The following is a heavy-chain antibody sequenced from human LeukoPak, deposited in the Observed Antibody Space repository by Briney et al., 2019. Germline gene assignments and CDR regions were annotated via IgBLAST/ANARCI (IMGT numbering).Heavy chain of an antibody. J-gene: IGHJ4*02. D-gene: IGHD6-13*01. V-gene: IGHV4-59*01. CDR1: GGSISTYY. Sequence: SETLSLTCTVSGGSISTYYWSWIRQPPGKGLEWIGYIYYSGSTSKNPSLKSRVTISVDTSKNQFSLKLSSVTAADTAVYYCARVDSSNWYDSRGYFDQWGQGTLVTVSS. CDR3: ARVDSSNWYDSRGYFDQ. CDR2: IYYSGST.